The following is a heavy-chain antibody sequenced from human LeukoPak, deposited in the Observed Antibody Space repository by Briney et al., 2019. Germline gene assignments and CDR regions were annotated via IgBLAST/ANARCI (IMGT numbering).Heavy chain of an antibody. CDR1: GFTFSSYA. J-gene: IGHJ4*02. CDR2: ISGSGGST. V-gene: IGHV3-23*01. Sequence: GGSLRLSCAASGFTFSSYAMSWVRQAPGKGLEWVSAISGSGGSTYYADSVKGRFTISRDNSKNTLYLQMNSLRAEDTAVYYCAKDRGMAYCSSTSCYGPNYFDNWGRGTLVTVSS. CDR3: AKDRGMAYCSSTSCYGPNYFDN. D-gene: IGHD2-2*01.